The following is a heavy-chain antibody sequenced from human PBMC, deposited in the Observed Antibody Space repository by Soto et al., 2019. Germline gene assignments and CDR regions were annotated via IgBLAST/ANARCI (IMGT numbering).Heavy chain of an antibody. CDR1: GGSSSSSTYS. CDR2: MHYSGAT. D-gene: IGHD3-16*01. J-gene: IGHJ5*02. V-gene: IGHV4-39*01. Sequence: SETLSLTCTASGGSSSSSTYSWGWIRRPPGKGLEWIGSMHYSGATYYNPSLKSRVSISVDTSKSQFSLKLTFVTAADTAVYFCARQGSNSSRRLSWFDPWGQGTLVTVSS. CDR3: ARQGSNSSRRLSWFDP.